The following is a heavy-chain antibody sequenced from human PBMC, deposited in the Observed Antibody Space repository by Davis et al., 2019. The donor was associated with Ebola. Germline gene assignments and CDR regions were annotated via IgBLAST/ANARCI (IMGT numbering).Heavy chain of an antibody. J-gene: IGHJ3*02. V-gene: IGHV3-30-3*01. D-gene: IGHD6-19*01. Sequence: GESLKISCAASGFTFSSYAMHWVRQAPGKGLEWVAVISYDGSNKYYADSVKGRFTISRDNSKNTLYLQMNSLTAEDTAVYYCARKTDYSSAEDAFDIWGQGTMVTVSS. CDR1: GFTFSSYA. CDR2: ISYDGSNK. CDR3: ARKTDYSSAEDAFDI.